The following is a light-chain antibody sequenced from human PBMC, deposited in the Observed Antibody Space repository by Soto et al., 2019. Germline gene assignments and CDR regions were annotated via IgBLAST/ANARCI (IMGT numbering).Light chain of an antibody. CDR1: SSNIGSKT. J-gene: IGLJ1*01. CDR3: AAWDDSLSAYV. V-gene: IGLV1-44*01. Sequence: QAVVTQPPSASGTPGQRVTISCSGSSSNIGSKTVNWYQQLPGTAPKLLIYNNNQRPSGVPDRFSGSKSGTSASLAIGGLQSEDEADYYCAAWDDSLSAYVFGTGTKLTVL. CDR2: NNN.